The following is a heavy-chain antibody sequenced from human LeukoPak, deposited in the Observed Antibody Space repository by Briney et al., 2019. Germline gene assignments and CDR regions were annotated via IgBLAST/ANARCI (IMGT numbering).Heavy chain of an antibody. J-gene: IGHJ4*02. D-gene: IGHD3-10*01. V-gene: IGHV3-33*01. Sequence: GGSLRLSCAASGYTFGSYGMHWVRQAPDKGLEGVAVIWYDGSNRNYADSVKGRFTISRDNSKNTLYLQMNSLRIEDTAVYSCARDHMVRGVIRPFDYWGQGTLVTVSS. CDR3: ARDHMVRGVIRPFDY. CDR1: GYTFGSYG. CDR2: IWYDGSNR.